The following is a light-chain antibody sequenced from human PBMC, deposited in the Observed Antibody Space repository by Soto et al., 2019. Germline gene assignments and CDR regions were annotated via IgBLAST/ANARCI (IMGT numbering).Light chain of an antibody. CDR2: EGT. J-gene: IGLJ2*01. CDR1: NSDIGNYNL. Sequence: QSALTQPASVSASPGQSITISCTGTNSDIGNYNLVSWYQQQPGKAPKLIVYEGTKRPSGVSDRFSGFKSGNTASLTISGLQSEDEADYFCCSYTDNTMFVFGGGTKLTVL. V-gene: IGLV2-23*03. CDR3: CSYTDNTMFV.